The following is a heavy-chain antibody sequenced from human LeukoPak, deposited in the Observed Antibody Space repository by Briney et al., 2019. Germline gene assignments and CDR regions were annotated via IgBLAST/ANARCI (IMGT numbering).Heavy chain of an antibody. CDR2: ISSSSSYI. CDR3: ARAYCTNGVCYYYYYYGMDV. D-gene: IGHD2-8*01. V-gene: IGHV3-21*01. Sequence: GGSLRLSCAASGFTFSSYSMNWVRQAPGKGLEWVSSISSSSSYIYYADSVKGRFTISRDNAKNSLYLQMNGLRAEDTAVYYCARAYCTNGVCYYYYYYGMDVWGQGTTVTVSS. CDR1: GFTFSSYS. J-gene: IGHJ6*02.